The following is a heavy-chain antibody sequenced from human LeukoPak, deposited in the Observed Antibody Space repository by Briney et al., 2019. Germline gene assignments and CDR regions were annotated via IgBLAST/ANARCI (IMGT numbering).Heavy chain of an antibody. CDR1: GFTFSSYS. D-gene: IGHD1-26*01. CDR3: ASGLGANDYFDY. V-gene: IGHV3-21*01. J-gene: IGHJ4*02. CDR2: ISSSSSYI. Sequence: GGSLRLSCAASGFTFSSYSMNWVRQAPGKGLGWVSSISSSSSYIYYADSVKGRFTISRGNAKNSLFLQMNSLRAEDTAVYYCASGLGANDYFDYWGQGTLVTVSS.